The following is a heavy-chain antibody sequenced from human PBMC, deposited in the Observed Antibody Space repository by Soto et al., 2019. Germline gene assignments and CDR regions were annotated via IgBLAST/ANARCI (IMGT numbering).Heavy chain of an antibody. Sequence: GGSLRLSCAASGFTFSSYAMHWVRQAPGKGLEWVAVISYDGSNKYYADSVKGRFTISRDNSKNTLYLQMNSLRAEDTAVHYCARDYHYYDSSGYLPDYWGQGTLVTVSS. CDR1: GFTFSSYA. CDR2: ISYDGSNK. D-gene: IGHD3-22*01. V-gene: IGHV3-30-3*01. J-gene: IGHJ4*02. CDR3: ARDYHYYDSSGYLPDY.